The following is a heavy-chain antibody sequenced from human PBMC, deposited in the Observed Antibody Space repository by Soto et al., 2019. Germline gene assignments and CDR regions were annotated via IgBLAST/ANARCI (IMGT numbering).Heavy chain of an antibody. CDR1: GFTFSTYN. J-gene: IGHJ4*02. Sequence: GESLKISCAASGFTFSTYNMNWVRQAPGQGLEWVSYISGSGSSIYYADSVKGRFTISRDNAKNSLYLQMNSLRAEDTAVYYCARDGLSSSWTDFDYWGQGTLVTVSS. CDR3: ARDGLSSSWTDFDY. CDR2: ISGSGSSI. V-gene: IGHV3-48*01. D-gene: IGHD6-13*01.